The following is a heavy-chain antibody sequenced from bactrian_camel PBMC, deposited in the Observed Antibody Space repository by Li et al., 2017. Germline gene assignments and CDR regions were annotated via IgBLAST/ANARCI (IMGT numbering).Heavy chain of an antibody. V-gene: IGHV3S31*01. CDR2: VWTGGTSK. Sequence: VQLVESGGGSVQAGGSLRLSCAVSGDTRWTFCMGWFRQAPGKEREGIAAVWTGGTSKYYADSVKGRFAISRDNTKNTLHLQLNSLKPEDTATYVCHSNRGRYFSAPCGYWGQGTQVTVS. J-gene: IGHJ4*01. D-gene: IGHD3*01. CDR1: GDTRWTFC. CDR3: HSNRGRYFSAPCGY.